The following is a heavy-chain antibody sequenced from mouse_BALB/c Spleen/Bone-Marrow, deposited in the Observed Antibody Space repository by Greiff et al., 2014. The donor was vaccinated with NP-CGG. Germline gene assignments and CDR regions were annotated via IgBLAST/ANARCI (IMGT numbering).Heavy chain of an antibody. V-gene: IGHV2-9*02. Sequence: VKLQESGPGLVAPSQSLSITCTVSGFSLTNYGVHWVRQPPGKGLEWLGVIWADGSTNYNSALMCRLSISKDNSKSQVFFKMNSLQTDDTAMYYCARITTATGAMDYWGQGTSVTVSS. CDR1: GFSLTNYG. CDR3: ARITTATGAMDY. J-gene: IGHJ4*01. D-gene: IGHD1-2*01. CDR2: IWADGST.